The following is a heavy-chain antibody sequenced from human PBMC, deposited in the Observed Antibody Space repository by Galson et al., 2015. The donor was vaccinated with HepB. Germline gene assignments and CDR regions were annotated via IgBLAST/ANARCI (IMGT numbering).Heavy chain of an antibody. CDR3: ARDSGYRSNYYYGMDV. CDR1: GFSFSSYA. CDR2: TSYDGDNK. Sequence: SLRLSCAASGFSFSSYAMHWVRQAPGKGLEWVAVTSYDGDNKYYADSVKGRFTISRDNSKNTLYLQVNSLRAEDTAVYYCARDSGYRSNYYYGMDVWGQGATVTVSS. V-gene: IGHV3-30-3*01. J-gene: IGHJ6*02. D-gene: IGHD3-10*01.